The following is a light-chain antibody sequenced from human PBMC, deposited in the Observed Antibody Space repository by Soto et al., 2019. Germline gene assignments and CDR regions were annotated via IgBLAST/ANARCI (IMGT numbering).Light chain of an antibody. CDR2: EVS. V-gene: IGLV2-14*01. CDR3: SSYTSSSTLGGV. J-gene: IGLJ2*01. Sequence: QSALPQPASVSGSPGQSITISCTGTSSDVGGYNYVSWYQQHPGKAPKLMIYEVSTRPSGVSNRFSGSKSGNTASLTISGLQAEDEADYYCSSYTSSSTLGGVFGGGTKLTV. CDR1: SSDVGGYNY.